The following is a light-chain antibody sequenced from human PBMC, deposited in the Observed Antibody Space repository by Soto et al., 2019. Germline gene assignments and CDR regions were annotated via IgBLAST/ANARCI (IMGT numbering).Light chain of an antibody. CDR1: KHDIGVSAF. Sequence: QSALTQPPSASGSPGQSVTISCTGPKHDIGVSAFVSWYQHHPGKAPLLMIYEFVQRPSGVPDRVSGSKTGNTASLTVSGLQAEDEADYFCMSYAVTNTYIFGSGTKHTVL. CDR3: MSYAVTNTYI. CDR2: EFV. J-gene: IGLJ1*01. V-gene: IGLV2-8*01.